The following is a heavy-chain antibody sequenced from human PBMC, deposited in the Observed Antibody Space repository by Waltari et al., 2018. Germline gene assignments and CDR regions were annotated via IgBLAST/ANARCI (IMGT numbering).Heavy chain of an antibody. CDR3: ASNPRGYYYGSGSYYNPLYYYGMDV. CDR1: GGSFSGYY. D-gene: IGHD3-10*01. Sequence: QVQLQQWGAGLLKPSETLSLTCAVYGGSFSGYYWSWIRQPPGKGLEWIGEINHSGSTHSHPSLKIRVTISVDTSKNQFSLKLSSVTAADTAVYYCASNPRGYYYGSGSYYNPLYYYGMDVWGQGTTVTVSS. V-gene: IGHV4-34*01. CDR2: INHSGST. J-gene: IGHJ6*02.